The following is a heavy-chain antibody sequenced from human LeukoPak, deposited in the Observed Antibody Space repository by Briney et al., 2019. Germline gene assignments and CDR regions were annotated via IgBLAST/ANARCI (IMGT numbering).Heavy chain of an antibody. Sequence: GGSLRLSCSASGFTFSSYAMSWVRQAPGKGLEWVSAISGSGGSTYYADSVKGRFTISRDNSKNTLYLQMNSLRAEDTAVYYCAKDPTPYSSGWYTWFDPWGQGTLVTVSS. V-gene: IGHV3-23*01. D-gene: IGHD6-19*01. J-gene: IGHJ5*02. CDR3: AKDPTPYSSGWYTWFDP. CDR2: ISGSGGST. CDR1: GFTFSSYA.